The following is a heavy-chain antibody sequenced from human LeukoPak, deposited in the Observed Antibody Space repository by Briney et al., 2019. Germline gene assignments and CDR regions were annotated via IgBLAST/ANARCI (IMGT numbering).Heavy chain of an antibody. CDR1: GFIFDDYA. CDR2: ISWNSGSI. Sequence: PGGSLRLSCAASGFIFDDYAMHWVRQAPGKGLEWVSGISWNSGSIGYADSVKGRFTISRDNAKNSLYLQMNSLRAEDMALYYCAKDSGDYFDSSGAFDYWGQGTLVTVSS. CDR3: AKDSGDYFDSSGAFDY. V-gene: IGHV3-9*03. D-gene: IGHD3-22*01. J-gene: IGHJ4*02.